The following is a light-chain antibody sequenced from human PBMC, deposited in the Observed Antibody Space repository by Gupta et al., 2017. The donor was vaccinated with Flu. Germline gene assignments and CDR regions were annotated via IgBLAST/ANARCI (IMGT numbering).Light chain of an antibody. Sequence: DIQMTQSPSSLSASVGDRVTITCRASQSIASYLNWYQHKPGRAPNLLIYGASSLQSGVPSRFSGGGSGTDFTLTISSLQPEDFATYFCQQSYASPYTFALGTRLEIK. V-gene: IGKV1-39*01. CDR2: GAS. CDR1: QSIASY. CDR3: QQSYASPYT. J-gene: IGKJ2*01.